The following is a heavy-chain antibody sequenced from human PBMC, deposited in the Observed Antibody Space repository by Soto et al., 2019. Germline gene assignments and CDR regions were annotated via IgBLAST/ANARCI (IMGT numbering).Heavy chain of an antibody. CDR2: ISSSGSTI. CDR3: ARDLSMVRGVRKPDNWFDP. J-gene: IGHJ5*02. CDR1: GFTFSDYY. Sequence: PGGSLRLSCAASGFTFSDYYMSWIRQAPGKGLEWVSYISSSGSTIYYADSVKGRFTISRDNAKNSLYLQMNSLRAEDTAVYYCARDLSMVRGVRKPDNWFDPWGQGTLVTVSS. V-gene: IGHV3-11*01. D-gene: IGHD3-10*01.